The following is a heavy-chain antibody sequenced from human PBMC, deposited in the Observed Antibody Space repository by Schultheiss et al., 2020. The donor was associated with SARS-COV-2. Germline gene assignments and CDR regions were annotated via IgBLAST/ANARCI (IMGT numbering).Heavy chain of an antibody. J-gene: IGHJ6*03. CDR2: IQHSGNT. D-gene: IGHD2-2*01. CDR1: GGSFSGYY. V-gene: IGHV4-34*01. CDR3: ARGRFDIVVVPAAGYMDV. Sequence: SETLSLTCGVYGGSFSGYYWSWIRQPPGKGLEWIGEIQHSGNTKYNPSLKSRVTISVDTSKNQFSLKLSSVTAADTAVYYCARGRFDIVVVPAAGYMDVWGKGTTVTVSS.